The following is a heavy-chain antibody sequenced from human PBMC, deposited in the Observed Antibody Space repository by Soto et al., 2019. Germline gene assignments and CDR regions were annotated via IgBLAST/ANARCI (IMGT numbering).Heavy chain of an antibody. D-gene: IGHD1-26*01. Sequence: QVQLVQSGAEVKKPGASVKVSCKASGYTFTGDFIHWVRQAPGQGLEWMGWINPRSGDTNYAQNFQGRVTMTRDTSITTAYMELSTLRSDDTAVYYCAKGWEVIMGAHYWGQGTLITVSS. CDR2: INPRSGDT. CDR3: AKGWEVIMGAHY. V-gene: IGHV1-2*02. CDR1: GYTFTGDF. J-gene: IGHJ4*02.